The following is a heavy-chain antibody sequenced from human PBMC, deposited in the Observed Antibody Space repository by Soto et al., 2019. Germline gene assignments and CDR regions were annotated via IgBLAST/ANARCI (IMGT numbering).Heavy chain of an antibody. Sequence: SLTCAFYGGSFSGYYWSWIRQPPGKGLEWIGEINHSGSTNYNPSLKSRVTISVDTSKNQFSLKLSSVTAADTAVYYCARVRDVVGARKLRFFPPGWFDPWGQGTLVTAPQ. CDR3: ARVRDVVGARKLRFFPPGWFDP. J-gene: IGHJ5*02. CDR2: INHSGST. CDR1: GGSFSGYY. V-gene: IGHV4-34*01. D-gene: IGHD3-3*01.